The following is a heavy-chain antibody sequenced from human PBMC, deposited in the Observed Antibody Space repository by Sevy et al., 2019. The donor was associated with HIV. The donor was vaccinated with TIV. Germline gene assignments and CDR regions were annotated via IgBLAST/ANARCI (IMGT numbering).Heavy chain of an antibody. V-gene: IGHV3-30*18. CDR1: GFTFSSYG. J-gene: IGHJ4*02. CDR3: AKDWNSSGWNHFDY. D-gene: IGHD6-19*01. Sequence: GGSLRLSCAASGFTFSSYGMHWVRQAPGKGLEWVAVISYDGSNKYYADSVKGRFTISRDNSKNTLYLQMNSLRAEDTAVYYCAKDWNSSGWNHFDYWGQGTLVTVSS. CDR2: ISYDGSNK.